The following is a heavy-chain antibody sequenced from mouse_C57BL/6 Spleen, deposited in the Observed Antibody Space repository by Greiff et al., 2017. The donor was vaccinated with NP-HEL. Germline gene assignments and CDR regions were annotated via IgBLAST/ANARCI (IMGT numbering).Heavy chain of an antibody. V-gene: IGHV3-8*01. Sequence: EVKVVESGPGLAKPSQTLSLTCSVTGYSITSDYWNWIRKFPGNKLEYMGYISYSGSTYYNPSLKSRISITRDTSKNQYYLQLNSVTTEDTATYYCARYGYYGSSPWYFDVWGTGTTVTVSS. D-gene: IGHD1-1*01. CDR2: ISYSGST. CDR1: GYSITSDY. J-gene: IGHJ1*03. CDR3: ARYGYYGSSPWYFDV.